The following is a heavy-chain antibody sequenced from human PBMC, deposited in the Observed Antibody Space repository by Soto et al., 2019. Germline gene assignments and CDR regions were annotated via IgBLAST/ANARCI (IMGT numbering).Heavy chain of an antibody. CDR1: GYTFTSYD. V-gene: IGHV1-8*01. Sequence: QVQLAQSGAEVKKPGASVKVSGKASGYTFTSYDIYWVRQATGQGLESMGWMRPNSGDTGYAQEFQGRVIMTRDTSIRTAYMELSSLRSDDTAVYFCVRVNNAVGTFDIWGQGTMVTVSS. CDR3: VRVNNAVGTFDI. J-gene: IGHJ3*02. CDR2: MRPNSGDT. D-gene: IGHD1-1*01.